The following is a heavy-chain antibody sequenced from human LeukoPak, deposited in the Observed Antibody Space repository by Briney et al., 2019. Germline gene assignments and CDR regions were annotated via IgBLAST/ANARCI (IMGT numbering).Heavy chain of an antibody. Sequence: PGGSLRLSCAASGFTFSSYSMNWVRQAPGKGLEWVSYISSSSSTIYYADSVKGRFTISRDNAKNSLYLQMNSLRAEDTAVYYCARAGLGYCSGGSCRGRFDFDYWGQGTLVTVSS. V-gene: IGHV3-48*01. CDR1: GFTFSSYS. CDR3: ARAGLGYCSGGSCRGRFDFDY. J-gene: IGHJ4*02. CDR2: ISSSSSTI. D-gene: IGHD2-15*01.